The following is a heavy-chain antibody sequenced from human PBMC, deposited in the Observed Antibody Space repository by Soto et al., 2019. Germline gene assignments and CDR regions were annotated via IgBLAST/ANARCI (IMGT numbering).Heavy chain of an antibody. CDR3: AAPILATNHYYDSSGYVGGYDY. V-gene: IGHV1-69*13. D-gene: IGHD3-22*01. Sequence: SVKVSCKASGGTFSSYAISWVRQAPGQGLEWMGGIIPIFGTANYAQKFQGRVTITADESTSTAYMELSSLRSEDTAVYYCAAPILATNHYYDSSGYVGGYDYWGQGTLVTVSS. CDR2: IIPIFGTA. J-gene: IGHJ4*02. CDR1: GGTFSSYA.